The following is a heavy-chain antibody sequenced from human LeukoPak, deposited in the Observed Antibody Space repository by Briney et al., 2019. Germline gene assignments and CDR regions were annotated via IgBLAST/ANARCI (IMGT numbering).Heavy chain of an antibody. J-gene: IGHJ4*02. Sequence: GGSLRLSCAASGFTFSSCAMHWVRQAPGKGLEYVSAISSNGGSTYYANSVKGRFTISRDNSKNTLYRQMGSLRPGDMAVYYWARARHSGSYYVDYWGRGTLVTVSS. V-gene: IGHV3-64*01. CDR2: ISSNGGST. D-gene: IGHD1-26*01. CDR1: GFTFSSCA. CDR3: ARARHSGSYYVDY.